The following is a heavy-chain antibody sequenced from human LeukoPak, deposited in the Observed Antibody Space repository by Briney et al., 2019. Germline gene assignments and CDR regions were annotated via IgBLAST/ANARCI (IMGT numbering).Heavy chain of an antibody. V-gene: IGHV4-39*01. CDR3: ARHGPSMVRGAIVGYFDS. D-gene: IGHD3-10*01. CDR1: GGSISSSTYH. Sequence: SETLSLTCTVSGGSISSSTYHWGWIRQSPGKGPEWIGSIFYTGNTFYTPSLKSRVTLFVDTSKNQFSLKLRSVTAADTAVYSCARHGPSMVRGAIVGYFDSWGQGTLVTVSS. CDR2: IFYTGNT. J-gene: IGHJ4*02.